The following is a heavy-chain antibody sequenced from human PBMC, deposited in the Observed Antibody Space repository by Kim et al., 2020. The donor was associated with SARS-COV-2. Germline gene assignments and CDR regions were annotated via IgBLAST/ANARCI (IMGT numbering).Heavy chain of an antibody. D-gene: IGHD2-15*01. CDR3: AKPPARLDV. J-gene: IGHJ6*02. Sequence: GRTYYADSVKGRFTISRDNSKNTLYLQMNSLRAEDTAVYYCAKPPARLDVWGQGTTVTVSS. CDR2: GRT. V-gene: IGHV3-23*01.